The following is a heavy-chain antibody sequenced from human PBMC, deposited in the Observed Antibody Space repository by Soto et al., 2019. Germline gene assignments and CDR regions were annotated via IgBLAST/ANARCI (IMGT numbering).Heavy chain of an antibody. Sequence: ASVKVSCKASGYSFAAYGFSWVRQAPGQGLECVGWISAHNGDTHYSQKFQGRVTLTTDTSTNTGYMELRSLTSDDTAVYFCATEPIYYNDGSGYYPLGHWGQGTLVTVSS. CDR2: ISAHNGDT. CDR3: ATEPIYYNDGSGYYPLGH. J-gene: IGHJ4*02. CDR1: GYSFAAYG. V-gene: IGHV1-18*04. D-gene: IGHD3-22*01.